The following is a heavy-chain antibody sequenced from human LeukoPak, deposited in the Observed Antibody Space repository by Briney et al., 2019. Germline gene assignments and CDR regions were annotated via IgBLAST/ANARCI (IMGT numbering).Heavy chain of an antibody. D-gene: IGHD4-17*01. J-gene: IGHJ4*02. CDR2: KWYVGSNK. CDR3: ARDQYYGSFDH. V-gene: IGHV3-33*01. CDR1: EFTFSSNG. Sequence: TGGSLRLSCAASEFTFSSNGMYWVRQAPGKGLEWVAVKWYVGSNKYYADSVKGRFTISRDNAKNSLYLQMNSLRAEDTAVYYCARDQYYGSFDHWGQGTLVTVSS.